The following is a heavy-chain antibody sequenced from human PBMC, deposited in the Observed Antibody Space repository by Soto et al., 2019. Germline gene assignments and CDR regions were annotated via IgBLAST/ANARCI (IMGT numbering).Heavy chain of an antibody. CDR1: GYDYVTYA. CDR2: ISTLNGNT. J-gene: IGHJ6*02. CDR3: ARRVQVWLPDYYGMDV. D-gene: IGHD5-18*01. V-gene: IGHV1-18*01. Sequence: QAQLVQSGAEVKKPGASVNVSCKASGYDYVTYAITWVRQRPGQGLEWMGWISTLNGNTNYAQNFQGRVTMTTDTSTRIVHLELRSLRSDDTAVYYCARRVQVWLPDYYGMDVWGQGTTVTDSS.